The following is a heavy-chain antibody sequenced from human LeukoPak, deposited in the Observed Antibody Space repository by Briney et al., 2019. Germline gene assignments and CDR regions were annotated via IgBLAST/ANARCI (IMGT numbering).Heavy chain of an antibody. CDR3: ARGSPPRRNYDSRGYYSYYFDY. CDR2: ISAYNGNT. CDR1: GYTFTSYG. V-gene: IGHV1-18*01. D-gene: IGHD3-22*01. Sequence: ASVKLSCKASGYTFTSYGISWGRRAPGQRLEWMGWISAYNGNTHYAQKLQGRVTMTTDTSTSTVYMELRSLRSDDTAVYYCARGSPPRRNYDSRGYYSYYFDYWGQGTLVTVSS. J-gene: IGHJ4*02.